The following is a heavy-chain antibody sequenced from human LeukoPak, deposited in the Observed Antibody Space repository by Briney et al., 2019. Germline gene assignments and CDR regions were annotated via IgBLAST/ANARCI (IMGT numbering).Heavy chain of an antibody. Sequence: PGGSLRLSCAASGFTFSSYAMHWVRQAPGKGLEWVAVISYDGSNKYYADSVKGRFTISRDNSKNTLYLQMNSLRAEDTAVYYCARGALRYFDWLQPLDYWGQGTLVTVSS. D-gene: IGHD3-9*01. V-gene: IGHV3-30*04. J-gene: IGHJ4*02. CDR2: ISYDGSNK. CDR3: ARGALRYFDWLQPLDY. CDR1: GFTFSSYA.